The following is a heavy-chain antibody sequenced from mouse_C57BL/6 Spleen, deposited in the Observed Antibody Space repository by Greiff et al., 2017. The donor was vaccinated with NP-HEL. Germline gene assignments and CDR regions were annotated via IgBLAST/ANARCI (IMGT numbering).Heavy chain of an antibody. CDR2: IYPGDGDT. CDR3: ARSGTAQATGY. CDR1: GYAFSSYW. Sequence: VQLQQSGAELVKPGASVKISCKASGYAFSSYWMNWVKQRPGKGLEWIGQIYPGDGDTNYNGKFKGKATLTADKSSNTAYMQLSSLTSEDSAVYFCARSGTAQATGYWGQGTTLTVSS. V-gene: IGHV1-80*01. J-gene: IGHJ2*01. D-gene: IGHD3-2*02.